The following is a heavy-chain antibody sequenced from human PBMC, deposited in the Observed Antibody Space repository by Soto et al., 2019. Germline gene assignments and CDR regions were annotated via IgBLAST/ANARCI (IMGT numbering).Heavy chain of an antibody. J-gene: IGHJ6*02. CDR1: GYIFTGFY. V-gene: IGHV1-2*02. D-gene: IGHD3-22*01. Sequence: QAQLAQSGTEVKKPGASVKVSCKASGYIFTGFYIHWVRQAPGQGLEWMGGIKPDSGGTDYAEKCQGRFTMTRDTYINTAYMELSRLRHDDTAVYYCARLKGLFDSRAHIWEAHYNYGLDVWGQGTTVTVSS. CDR3: ARLKGLFDSRAHIWEAHYNYGLDV. CDR2: IKPDSGGT.